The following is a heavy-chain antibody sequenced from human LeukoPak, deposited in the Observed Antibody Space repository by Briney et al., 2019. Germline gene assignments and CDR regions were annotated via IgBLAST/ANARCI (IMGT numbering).Heavy chain of an antibody. CDR1: GYSFTNNW. J-gene: IGHJ3*02. CDR2: IYPGDSET. D-gene: IGHD1-1*01. Sequence: GESLKISCKGSGYSFTNNWISWVRQMPGKGLEWMGIIYPGDSETRYSPSFQGQVTISADKSITTAYLQWSSLKASDTAIYYCARRNREGTTDAFDIWGQGTMVTVPS. CDR3: ARRNREGTTDAFDI. V-gene: IGHV5-51*01.